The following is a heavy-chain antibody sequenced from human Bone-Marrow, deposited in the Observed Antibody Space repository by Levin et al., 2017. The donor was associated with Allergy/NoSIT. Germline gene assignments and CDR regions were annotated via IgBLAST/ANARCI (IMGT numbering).Heavy chain of an antibody. Sequence: GGSLRLSCTASGFTFDLYGINWVRQAPGKGLQWVASISPTGGYIYYADSVQGRFTISRDNAKNSVYLQLDSLRADDTALYYCARDSGSITPRDLDYWGQGTQVTVSS. J-gene: IGHJ4*02. CDR2: ISPTGGYI. D-gene: IGHD1-14*01. CDR3: ARDSGSITPRDLDY. V-gene: IGHV3-21*01. CDR1: GFTFDLYG.